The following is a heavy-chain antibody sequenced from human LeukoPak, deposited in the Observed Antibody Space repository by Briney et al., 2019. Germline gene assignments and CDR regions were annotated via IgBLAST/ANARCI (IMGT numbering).Heavy chain of an antibody. D-gene: IGHD2-8*01. CDR2: ISTSGGST. V-gene: IGHV3-23*01. J-gene: IGHJ4*02. Sequence: GGSLRLSCAASGFTFSSYDMSWVRQAPGKGLEWVSVISTSGGSTYHADSVKGRFIISRDNSKNTLYLQMNSLRAEDTAAYYCAKGRACTNGVCLFDYWGRGTLVTVSS. CDR1: GFTFSSYD. CDR3: AKGRACTNGVCLFDY.